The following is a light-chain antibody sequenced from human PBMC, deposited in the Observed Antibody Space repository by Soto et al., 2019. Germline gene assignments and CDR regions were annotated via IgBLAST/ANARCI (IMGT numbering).Light chain of an antibody. Sequence: EIVMTQSPATLSLSPGERATLSCRASHRVSSYLAWYKQKPGQAPRLLIFATSTRATGIPARFSGSGSGTEFTLTISSLQSEDFAVYYCQQYNNWPLTFGGGTKVDIK. V-gene: IGKV3-15*01. CDR3: QQYNNWPLT. CDR2: ATS. J-gene: IGKJ4*01. CDR1: HRVSSY.